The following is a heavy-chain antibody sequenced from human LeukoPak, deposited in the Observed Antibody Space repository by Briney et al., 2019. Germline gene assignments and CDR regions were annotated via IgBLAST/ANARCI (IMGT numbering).Heavy chain of an antibody. D-gene: IGHD5-12*01. CDR2: ISYDGSNK. Sequence: GGSLSLSCSASGFTFSSYIMHWDRPAPGKGLEGVAVISYDGSNKYYADSVKGRFTISKDNSKNTLSLQMNSLRAEDTAVYYCAGGYSGYDPSYYYGMDVWGEGTTVTVSS. V-gene: IGHV3-30-3*01. CDR3: AGGYSGYDPSYYYGMDV. CDR1: GFTFSSYI. J-gene: IGHJ6*04.